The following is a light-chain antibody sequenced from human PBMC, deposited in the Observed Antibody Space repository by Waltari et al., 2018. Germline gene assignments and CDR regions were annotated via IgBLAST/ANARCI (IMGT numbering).Light chain of an antibody. J-gene: IGLJ3*02. V-gene: IGLV2-23*02. CDR3: CSYAGSTTSVM. Sequence: QSALTQPASVSGSPGPSIPISCTGINSDVGNYNLVSWYQHHPGKAPKVMIYEVTKRPSGVSNRFSGSKSGNTASLTISGLQAEDEADYYCCSYAGSTTSVMFGGGTKLTVL. CDR1: NSDVGNYNL. CDR2: EVT.